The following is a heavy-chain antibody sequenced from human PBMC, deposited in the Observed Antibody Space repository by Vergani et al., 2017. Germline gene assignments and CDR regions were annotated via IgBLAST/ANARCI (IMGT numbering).Heavy chain of an antibody. CDR3: ARYGYCAHGVCYMSYYYYMYV. CDR1: GFTLSSHA. Sequence: QVPLGESGGGVVQPGRSLRLSCAGSGFTLSSHAMHWVRQAPGKGLEWVAFIWYDGSKEYYADFVQGRFTISRDNSKNTLYLQMNNLRAADTAVYYCARYGYCAHGVCYMSYYYYMYVWVKGTEVTVSS. J-gene: IGHJ6*03. CDR2: IWYDGSKE. D-gene: IGHD2-8*01. V-gene: IGHV3-33*01.